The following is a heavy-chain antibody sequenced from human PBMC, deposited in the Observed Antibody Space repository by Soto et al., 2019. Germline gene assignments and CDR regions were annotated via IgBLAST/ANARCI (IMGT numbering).Heavy chain of an antibody. CDR2: IKQDGSEK. J-gene: IGHJ5*02. CDR1: GFTFSSYW. CDR3: ARGYWSGPNWFDP. V-gene: IGHV3-7*03. Sequence: EVQLVESGGGLVQPGGSLRLSCAASGFTFSSYWMSWVRQAPGKGLEWVANIKQDGSEKYYVDSVKGRFTISRDNAKNALDLQMNSRRAEDTAVYYCARGYWSGPNWFDPWGQGTLVTVSS. D-gene: IGHD3-3*01.